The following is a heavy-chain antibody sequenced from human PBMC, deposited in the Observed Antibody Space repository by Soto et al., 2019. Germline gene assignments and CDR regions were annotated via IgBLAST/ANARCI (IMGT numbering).Heavy chain of an antibody. J-gene: IGHJ4*02. Sequence: QVQLVQSGPEVKKPGASVKVSCKASGYTFTSSDINWVRQATGQGPEWMGWMNPNSGNKGYAQKFQGRATMTRDTSISTAYMELSSLRSEDTAVYYCARGSLECSSASCYEYWGQGTLVTVS. V-gene: IGHV1-8*01. CDR2: MNPNSGNK. D-gene: IGHD2-2*01. CDR3: ARGSLECSSASCYEY. CDR1: GYTFTSSD.